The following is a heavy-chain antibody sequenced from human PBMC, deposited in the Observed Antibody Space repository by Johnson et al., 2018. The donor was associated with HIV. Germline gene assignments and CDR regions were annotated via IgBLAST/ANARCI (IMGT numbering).Heavy chain of an antibody. Sequence: QEQLVESGGGVVQPGGSLRLSCAASGFTFSSYGMHWVRQAPGKGLEWVAFIRYDGSNKYYADSVKGRFTSSRDNSKNTLYLQMNSLRAEDTAVYYCAKVAAAMGTDAFDIWGQGTMVTVSS. V-gene: IGHV3-30*02. CDR1: GFTFSSYG. D-gene: IGHD5-18*01. J-gene: IGHJ3*02. CDR2: IRYDGSNK. CDR3: AKVAAAMGTDAFDI.